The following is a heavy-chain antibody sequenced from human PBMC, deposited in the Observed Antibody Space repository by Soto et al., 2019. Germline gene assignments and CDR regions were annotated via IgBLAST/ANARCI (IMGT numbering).Heavy chain of an antibody. CDR1: GGSFSDFY. CDR3: GPRGAVADPRGY. CDR2: INHSGNT. D-gene: IGHD6-19*01. V-gene: IGHV4-34*01. Sequence: QVQLQQWGAGLLKPSETLSLTCAVYGGSFSDFYWTWIRQLPGKGLEWIGEINHSGNTNYNPSLKSRVAISVDTSKNQFSLNLMSVTAADTAVYYCGPRGAVADPRGYWGQGTLVTVSS. J-gene: IGHJ4*02.